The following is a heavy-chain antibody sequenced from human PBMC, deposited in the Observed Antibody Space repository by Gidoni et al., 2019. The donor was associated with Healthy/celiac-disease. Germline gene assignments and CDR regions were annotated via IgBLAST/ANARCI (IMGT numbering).Heavy chain of an antibody. Sequence: EVQLLESGGGLVQPGGSLKISRAAYVFTFSSMAMSWVRQAPGKGLEWVSAISCSCGSTYYADSVKGRFTISRDNSKNTLYLQMNSLRAEDTVVYYCAKDLFKGLVVAAVLDYWGQGTLVTVSS. CDR1: VFTFSSMA. J-gene: IGHJ4*02. CDR2: ISCSCGST. D-gene: IGHD2-15*01. CDR3: AKDLFKGLVVAAVLDY. V-gene: IGHV3-23*01.